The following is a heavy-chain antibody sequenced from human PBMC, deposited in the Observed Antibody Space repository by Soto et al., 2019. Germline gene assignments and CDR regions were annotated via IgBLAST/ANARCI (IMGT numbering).Heavy chain of an antibody. CDR2: ISSSSSYI. CDR1: GFTFISYS. V-gene: IGHV3-21*01. D-gene: IGHD3-10*01. CDR3: ARQLWFGY. Sequence: EVQLVESGGGLVKPGGSLRLSCAASGFTFISYSMNWVRQAPGKGLEWVSSISSSSSYIYYADSVKGRFTISRDNAKNSLYLQMNTLRAEDTPVYYCARQLWFGYWGQGTLVTVSS. J-gene: IGHJ4*02.